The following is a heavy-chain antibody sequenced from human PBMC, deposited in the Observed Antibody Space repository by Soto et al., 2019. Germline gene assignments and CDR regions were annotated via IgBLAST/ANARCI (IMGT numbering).Heavy chain of an antibody. D-gene: IGHD4-17*01. CDR3: ASHAVTYGGKYYFDY. J-gene: IGHJ4*02. CDR2: INHSGST. Sequence: SETLSLTCAVYGGPFSGYYWSWIRQPPGKGLEWIGEINHSGSTNYNPSLKSRVTISVDTSKNQFSLKLSSVTAADTAVYYCASHAVTYGGKYYFDYWGQGTLVTVSS. CDR1: GGPFSGYY. V-gene: IGHV4-34*01.